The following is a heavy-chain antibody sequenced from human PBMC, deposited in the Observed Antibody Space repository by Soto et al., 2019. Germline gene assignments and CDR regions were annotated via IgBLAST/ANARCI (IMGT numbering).Heavy chain of an antibody. CDR3: ARRYSSAFDI. V-gene: IGHV4-39*07. CDR2: IYYSGST. CDR1: GGSISSSIYY. Sequence: PSETLSLTCTVSGGSISSSIYYWGWIRQPPGKGLEWIGSIYYSGSTYYNPSLKSRVTISVDTSKNQFSLKLSSVTAADTAVYYCARRYSSAFDIWGQGTMVTVSS. D-gene: IGHD6-13*01. J-gene: IGHJ3*02.